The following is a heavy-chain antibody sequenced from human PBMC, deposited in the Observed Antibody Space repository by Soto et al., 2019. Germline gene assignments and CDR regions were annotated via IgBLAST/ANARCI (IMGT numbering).Heavy chain of an antibody. Sequence: GGSLRLSCAASGFTFSSYGMHWVRQAPGKGLEWVAVISYDGSNKYYADSVKGRFTISRDNSKNTLYLQMNSLRAEDTAVYYCAKERDIVVVVAPLDYWGQGTLVSVSS. CDR3: AKERDIVVVVAPLDY. J-gene: IGHJ4*02. D-gene: IGHD2-15*01. CDR2: ISYDGSNK. V-gene: IGHV3-30*18. CDR1: GFTFSSYG.